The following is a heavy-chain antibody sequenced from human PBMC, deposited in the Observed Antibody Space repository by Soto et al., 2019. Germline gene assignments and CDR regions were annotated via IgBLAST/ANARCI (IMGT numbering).Heavy chain of an antibody. Sequence: QITLRESGPTLVKPTQTLRLTCTFSGFSLSADGVGVGWIRQPPGKALEWLALIYWDDDRRYSPSLKSRLTITKDTSKLQVGLTRTNMDAVATATYYCAHAYGGTSWPNDAFDVWGQGTVVTVSS. V-gene: IGHV2-5*02. D-gene: IGHD2-2*01. CDR1: GFSLSADGVG. CDR2: IYWDDDR. CDR3: AHAYGGTSWPNDAFDV. J-gene: IGHJ3*01.